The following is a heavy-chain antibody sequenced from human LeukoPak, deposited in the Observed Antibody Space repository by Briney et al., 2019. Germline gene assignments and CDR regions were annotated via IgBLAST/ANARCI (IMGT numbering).Heavy chain of an antibody. CDR2: ISGSGGST. V-gene: IGHV3-23*01. D-gene: IGHD3-10*01. J-gene: IGHJ4*02. CDR3: AKDPSYSTMVRGVISFDY. CDR1: GFTFSSYA. Sequence: GGSLRLSCAASGFTFSSYAMSWVRQAPGKGLEWVSAISGSGGSTYYADSVKGRFTISRDNSKNTLYLQMNSQRAEDTAVYYCAKDPSYSTMVRGVISFDYWGQGTLVTVSS.